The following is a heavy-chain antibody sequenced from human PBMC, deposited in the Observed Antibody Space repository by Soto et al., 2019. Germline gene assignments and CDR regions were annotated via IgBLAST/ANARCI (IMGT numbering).Heavy chain of an antibody. CDR2: ISSSSSYI. D-gene: IGHD3-22*01. J-gene: IGHJ4*02. V-gene: IGHV3-21*01. CDR1: RFTFGSYS. CDR3: ARATRGYYYDSSGYAHFDY. Sequence: PGGSLRLSCASSRFTFGSYSINFLRQAPGKGLEWVTSISSSSSYIYYADSVKGRFTISRDNAKNSLYLQMNSLRAEDTAVYYCARATRGYYYDSSGYAHFDYWGQGTLVTVSS.